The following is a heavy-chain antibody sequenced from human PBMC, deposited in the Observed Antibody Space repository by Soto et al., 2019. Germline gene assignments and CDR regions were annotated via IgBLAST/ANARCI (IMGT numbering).Heavy chain of an antibody. CDR1: GFTFSSYG. Sequence: GGSLRLSCAASGFTFSSYGMHWVRQAPGKGLEWVAVISYDGSNKYHADSVKGRFTISRDNSKNTLYLQMNSLRAEDTAVYYCAKEYYDFWSGSYNWFDPWGQGTLVTVSS. CDR3: AKEYYDFWSGSYNWFDP. V-gene: IGHV3-30*18. D-gene: IGHD3-3*01. CDR2: ISYDGSNK. J-gene: IGHJ5*02.